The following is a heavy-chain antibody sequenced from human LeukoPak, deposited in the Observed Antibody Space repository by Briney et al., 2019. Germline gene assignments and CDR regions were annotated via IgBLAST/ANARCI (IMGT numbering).Heavy chain of an antibody. CDR3: ARMYCSSTTCYTDAFDI. D-gene: IGHD2-2*02. J-gene: IGHJ3*02. V-gene: IGHV3-7*01. CDR1: GFTFSIYS. CDR2: IKQDTSEK. Sequence: SGGSLRLSCAASGFTFSIYSMNWVRQALGKGLEWVANIKQDTSEKYYVESVKGRFTISRDNAKNSLYLQMNSLRAEDTALYYCARMYCSSTTCYTDAFDIWGQGTMVTVSS.